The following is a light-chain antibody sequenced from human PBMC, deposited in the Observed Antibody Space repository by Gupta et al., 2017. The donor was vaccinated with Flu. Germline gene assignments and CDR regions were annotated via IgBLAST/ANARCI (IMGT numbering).Light chain of an antibody. CDR3: QQEGNSLFN. V-gene: IGKV3-20*01. Sequence: EIVLTQSPGTLSLSPGEGATLSCRASQSVSSSYLAWYQQKPGQAPRLLIYGVSSRATGLPDRFSGSGSGTDFTLTISRRDPEDFAVYYCQQEGNSLFNFGQGTKLEIK. CDR1: QSVSSSY. CDR2: GVS. J-gene: IGKJ2*01.